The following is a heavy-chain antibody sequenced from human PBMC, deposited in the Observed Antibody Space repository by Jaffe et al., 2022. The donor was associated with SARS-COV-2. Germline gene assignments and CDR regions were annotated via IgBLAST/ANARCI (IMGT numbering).Heavy chain of an antibody. J-gene: IGHJ4*02. CDR3: ARSEERITMIVVPGPFDY. D-gene: IGHD3-22*01. Sequence: QLQLQESGPGLVKPSETLSLTCTVSGGSISSSSYYWGWIRQPPGKGLEWIGSIYYSGSTYYNPSLKSRVTISVDTSKNQFSLKLSSVTAADTAVYYCARSEERITMIVVPGPFDYWGQGTLVTVSS. V-gene: IGHV4-39*01. CDR1: GGSISSSSYY. CDR2: IYYSGST.